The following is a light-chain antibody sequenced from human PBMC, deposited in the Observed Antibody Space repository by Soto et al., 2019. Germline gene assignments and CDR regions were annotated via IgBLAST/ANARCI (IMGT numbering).Light chain of an antibody. CDR2: AAS. Sequence: IQLTQSPSSLSASVGDRVTITCRASQGISSYLAWYQQKPVKAPNLLIYAASTLQTGVPSRFSGSGSGTDFTLTISSLQPEEFATYYCQQLNSYPYTFGQGTKLEIK. J-gene: IGKJ2*01. CDR1: QGISSY. CDR3: QQLNSYPYT. V-gene: IGKV1-9*01.